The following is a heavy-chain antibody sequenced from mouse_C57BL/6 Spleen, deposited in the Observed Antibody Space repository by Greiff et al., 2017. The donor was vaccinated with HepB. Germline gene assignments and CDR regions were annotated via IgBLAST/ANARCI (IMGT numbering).Heavy chain of an antibody. V-gene: IGHV14-2*01. CDR3: ARSMDY. Sequence: DVQLQESGAELVKPGASVKLSCTASGFNIKDYYMHWVKQRTEQGLEWIGRIDPEDGETKYAPKFPGKATITADTSSNTAYLQLSSLTSEDTAVYYCARSMDYWGQGTSVTVSS. CDR2: IDPEDGET. J-gene: IGHJ4*01. CDR1: GFNIKDYY.